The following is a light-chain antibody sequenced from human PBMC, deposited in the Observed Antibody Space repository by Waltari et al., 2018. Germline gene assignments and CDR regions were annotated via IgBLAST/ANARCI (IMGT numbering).Light chain of an antibody. J-gene: IGKJ4*01. CDR2: AAS. Sequence: DIQMTQSPSSLSASVGDRVIITCRASRAIRNDLAWYQQRPGEVPKRLIFAASKLQSGAPSRFSGWGSETEFTLTISSLQPEDFATYYCLQHNTYPLTFGGGTKVEFK. CDR1: RAIRND. V-gene: IGKV1-17*01. CDR3: LQHNTYPLT.